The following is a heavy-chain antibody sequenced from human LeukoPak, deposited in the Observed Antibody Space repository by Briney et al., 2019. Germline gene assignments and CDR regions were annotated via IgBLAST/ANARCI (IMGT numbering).Heavy chain of an antibody. Sequence: GGSLILSCAASGFTFSSYGMHWVRQAPGKGLEWVVFIPDDGNNVYYSDSVRGRFTVSRDSSRNTLYLQMNSLRVEDSALYYCAGGTYYSDYWGQGTLVTVSS. D-gene: IGHD1-7*01. CDR1: GFTFSSYG. J-gene: IGHJ4*02. CDR2: IPDDGNNV. CDR3: AGGTYYSDY. V-gene: IGHV3-30*03.